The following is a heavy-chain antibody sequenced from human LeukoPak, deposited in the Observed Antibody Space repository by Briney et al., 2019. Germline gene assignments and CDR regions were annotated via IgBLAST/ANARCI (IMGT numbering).Heavy chain of an antibody. CDR2: IYHSGST. CDR3: ARDPTGYCSSTSCALTAWFDP. J-gene: IGHJ5*02. CDR1: GYSISSGYY. V-gene: IGHV4-38-2*02. Sequence: SETLSLTCTVSGYSISSGYYWGWTRPPPGKGREWIGIIYHSGSTYYNPSLKSRVTISVDTSKNQFSLKLSSVTAANTDVYYSARDPTGYCSSTSCALTAWFDPWGQGTLVTVSS. D-gene: IGHD2-2*01.